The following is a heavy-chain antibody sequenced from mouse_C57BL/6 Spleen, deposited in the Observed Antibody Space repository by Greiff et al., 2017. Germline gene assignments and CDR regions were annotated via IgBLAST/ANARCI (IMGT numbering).Heavy chain of an antibody. D-gene: IGHD2-2*01. V-gene: IGHV1-82*01. J-gene: IGHJ1*03. CDR3: AKTMVTGWYFDV. CDR1: GYAFSSSW. CDR2: IYPGDGDT. Sequence: VQLVESGPELVKPGASVKISCKASGYAFSSSWMNWVKQRPGKGLEWIGRIYPGDGDTNYNGKFKGKATLTADKSSSTAYMQLSSLTSEDSAVYFCAKTMVTGWYFDVWGTGTTVTVSS.